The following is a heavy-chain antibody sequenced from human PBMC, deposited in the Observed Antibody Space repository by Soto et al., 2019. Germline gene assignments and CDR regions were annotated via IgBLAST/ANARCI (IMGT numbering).Heavy chain of an antibody. J-gene: IGHJ4*02. CDR1: GFTFSDYY. V-gene: IGHV3-11*01. CDR3: ARDYFDITGLDY. D-gene: IGHD3-9*01. CDR2: ISSSGSTI. Sequence: QVQLVESGGGLVKPGGSLRLSCAASGFTFSDYYMSWIRQAPGKGLEYISYISSSGSTIYYADSVKGRFTASRDNAKNSLSLQMNSLRAEDTAVYYCARDYFDITGLDYWGQGTLVTVSS.